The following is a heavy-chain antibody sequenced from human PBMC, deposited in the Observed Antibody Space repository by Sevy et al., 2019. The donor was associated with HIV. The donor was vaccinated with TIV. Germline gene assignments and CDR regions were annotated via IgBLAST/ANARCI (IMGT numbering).Heavy chain of an antibody. CDR1: GGSISSGDYY. Sequence: SETLSLTCTVSGGSISSGDYYWNWLRQAPGKGPEWIGYIYHGLSNFYNPSLQSRATVSVDRSKNQFSLTLTSVTAAHTAVYYCARESGRTCLVIDSWGPGTLVTVSS. J-gene: IGHJ4*02. V-gene: IGHV4-30-4*01. CDR3: ARESGRTCLVIDS. D-gene: IGHD2-21*01. CDR2: IYHGLSN.